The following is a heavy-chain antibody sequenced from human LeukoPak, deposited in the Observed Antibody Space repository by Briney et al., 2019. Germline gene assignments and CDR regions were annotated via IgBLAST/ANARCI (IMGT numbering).Heavy chain of an antibody. Sequence: GGSLRLSCAASGFTFSSYWMSWVRQAPGKGLEWVANIKQDGSEKYYVDSVKGRFTISRDNAKNSLYLQMNSLRAEDTAVYYCATYDYGDYLELRFDPWGQGTLVTVSS. CDR3: ATYDYGDYLELRFDP. D-gene: IGHD4-17*01. J-gene: IGHJ5*02. CDR1: GFTFSSYW. CDR2: IKQDGSEK. V-gene: IGHV3-7*01.